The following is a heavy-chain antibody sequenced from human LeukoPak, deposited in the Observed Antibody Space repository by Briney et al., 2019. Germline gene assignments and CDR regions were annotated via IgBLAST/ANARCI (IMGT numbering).Heavy chain of an antibody. Sequence: GGSLRLSCAASGFTFSSYSMHWVRQAPGKGLEWVAFIRYDGSNKYYADSVKGRFTISRDNSKNTLYLQMNSLRDEDTAVYYCAKDPGAHYYGSGSYRRGSYFDYWGQGTLVTVSS. D-gene: IGHD3-10*01. CDR2: IRYDGSNK. CDR1: GFTFSSYS. CDR3: AKDPGAHYYGSGSYRRGSYFDY. J-gene: IGHJ4*02. V-gene: IGHV3-30*02.